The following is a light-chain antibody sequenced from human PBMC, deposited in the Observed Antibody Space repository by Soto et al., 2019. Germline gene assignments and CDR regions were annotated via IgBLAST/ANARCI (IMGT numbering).Light chain of an antibody. J-gene: IGLJ2*01. CDR1: SSNIGNNY. V-gene: IGLV1-51*01. Sequence: QSVLTQPPSVSAAPGQKVTISCSGSSSNIGNNYVSWYQQLPGTAPKLLIYDNNKRPSGIPDRFSGYKSGTSATLGITGLQTGDEDDYYCGTWDSSLSAGVVFGGGTKLTVL. CDR3: GTWDSSLSAGVV. CDR2: DNN.